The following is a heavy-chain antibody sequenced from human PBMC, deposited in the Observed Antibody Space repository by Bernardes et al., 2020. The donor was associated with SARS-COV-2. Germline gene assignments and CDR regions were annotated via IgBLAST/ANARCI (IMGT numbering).Heavy chain of an antibody. D-gene: IGHD2-21*01. J-gene: IGHJ4*02. CDR2: ISPKSGAT. V-gene: IGHV1-2*02. Sequence: ASVKVSCMASGYTFSDYYIHWLRQAPGQGFEWMGWISPKSGATNYAQKFQGRVTMTRDTAISTEYMQLSSLTSDDTAVYYCARTFYYDRGGDSVFDQWGQGTLVSVSS. CDR1: GYTFSDYY. CDR3: ARTFYYDRGGDSVFDQ.